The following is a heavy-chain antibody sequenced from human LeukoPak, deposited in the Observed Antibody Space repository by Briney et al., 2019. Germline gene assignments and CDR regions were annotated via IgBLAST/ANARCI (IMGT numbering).Heavy chain of an antibody. V-gene: IGHV3-48*03. CDR1: GFNFEDYG. J-gene: IGHJ6*03. CDR3: PRDSRDIVVVVAATNYYYYYMDV. D-gene: IGHD2-15*01. Sequence: PGGSLRLSCVASGFNFEDYGMNWVRQAPGKGLEWVSYISSSGSTIYYADSVKGRFTISRDNAKNSLYLQMNSLRAEDTAVYYCPRDSRDIVVVVAATNYYYYYMDVWGKGTTVTVSS. CDR2: ISSSGSTI.